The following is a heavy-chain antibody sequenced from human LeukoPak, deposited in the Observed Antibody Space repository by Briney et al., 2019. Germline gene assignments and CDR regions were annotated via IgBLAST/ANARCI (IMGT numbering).Heavy chain of an antibody. V-gene: IGHV3-48*04. CDR1: GFTFSSYS. D-gene: IGHD3-9*01. J-gene: IGHJ6*02. Sequence: GGSLRLSCAASGFTFSSYSMNWVRQAPGKGLEWVSYISSSSSTIYYADSVKGRFTISRDNAKNSLYLQMNSLRAEDTAVYYCARMDDWSLTFYYYGMDVWGQGTTVTVSS. CDR3: ARMDDWSLTFYYYGMDV. CDR2: ISSSSSTI.